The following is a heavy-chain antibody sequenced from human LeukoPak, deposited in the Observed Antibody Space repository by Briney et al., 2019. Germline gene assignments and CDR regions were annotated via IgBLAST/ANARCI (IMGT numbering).Heavy chain of an antibody. V-gene: IGHV7-4-1*02. Sequence: ASVKVSSKASGYTFTSYAMNWVRQAPGQGLEWMGWINTNTGNPTYAQGFTGRFVFSLDTSVSTAYLQISSLKAEDTAVYYCARDTDGRVIDGLDHYYYYYMDVWGKGTAVTVSS. CDR3: ARDTDGRVIDGLDHYYYYYMDV. CDR1: GYTFTSYA. D-gene: IGHD3-22*01. CDR2: INTNTGNP. J-gene: IGHJ6*03.